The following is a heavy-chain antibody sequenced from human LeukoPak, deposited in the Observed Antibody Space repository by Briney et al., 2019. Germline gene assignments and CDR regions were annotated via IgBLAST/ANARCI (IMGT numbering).Heavy chain of an antibody. V-gene: IGHV4-39*01. CDR3: ARFAFGGVNFDY. CDR2: IYYSGST. Sequence: LETLSLTCTVSGGSISSSSYYWGWIRQPPGKGLEWIGSIYYSGSTYYNPSLKSRVTISVDTSKNQFSLKLSSVTAADTAVYYCARFAFGGVNFDYWGQGTLVTVSS. CDR1: GGSISSSSYY. J-gene: IGHJ4*02. D-gene: IGHD3-16*01.